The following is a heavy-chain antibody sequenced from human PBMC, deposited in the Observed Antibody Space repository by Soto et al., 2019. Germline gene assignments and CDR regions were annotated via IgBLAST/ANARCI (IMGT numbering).Heavy chain of an antibody. CDR3: ARDRTGRDGYNHYFDY. D-gene: IGHD5-12*01. J-gene: IGHJ4*02. V-gene: IGHV1-69*13. Sequence: SVKVSCKASGGTFSSYAISWVRQAPGQGLEWMGGIIPIFGTANYAQKFQGRVTITADESTSTAYMELSSLRSEDTAVYYCARDRTGRDGYNHYFDYWGQGILVTVSS. CDR1: GGTFSSYA. CDR2: IIPIFGTA.